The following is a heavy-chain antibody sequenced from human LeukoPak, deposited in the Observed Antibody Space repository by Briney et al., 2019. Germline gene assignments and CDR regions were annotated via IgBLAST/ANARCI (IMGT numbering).Heavy chain of an antibody. V-gene: IGHV1-8*01. Sequence: ASVKVSCKASGYTFTSYDINWVRQATGQGLEWMGWMNPNSGNTGYAQKFQGRVTMTRDMSTSTVYMELSSLRSEDTAVYYCARVMSNSGPTFDYWGQGTLVTVSS. CDR2: MNPNSGNT. J-gene: IGHJ4*02. CDR1: GYTFTSYD. D-gene: IGHD1-26*01. CDR3: ARVMSNSGPTFDY.